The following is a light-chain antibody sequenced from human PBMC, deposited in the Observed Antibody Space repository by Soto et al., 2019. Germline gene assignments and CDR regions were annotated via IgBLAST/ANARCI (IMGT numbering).Light chain of an antibody. V-gene: IGLV1-40*01. Sequence: QSVLTQPPSVSGAPGQRVTISCTGSSSNIGAGYDVHWYQQLPGTAPKLLIYGNSNRPSGVPDRFSGSKSGTSASLAITGLTAEDEADYYCQPYDSSVGAVVFGGGTKLTVL. CDR2: GNS. J-gene: IGLJ2*01. CDR1: SSNIGAGYD. CDR3: QPYDSSVGAVV.